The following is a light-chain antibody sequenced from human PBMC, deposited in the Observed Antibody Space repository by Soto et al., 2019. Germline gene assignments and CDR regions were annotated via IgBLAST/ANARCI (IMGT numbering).Light chain of an antibody. CDR1: HGISSY. Sequence: DIKMTQSPSSLSASVGDRVTITCRASHGISSYLAWYQQKPGKAPNLLIFDASNLDAGVPSRFSGSGSGTYFTFTIHSLQPEDVATYYCQQYDHLSLTFGGGTKVDIK. V-gene: IGKV1-33*01. CDR2: DAS. J-gene: IGKJ4*01. CDR3: QQYDHLSLT.